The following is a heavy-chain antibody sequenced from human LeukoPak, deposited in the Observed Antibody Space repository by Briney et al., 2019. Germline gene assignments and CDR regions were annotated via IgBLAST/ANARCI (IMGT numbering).Heavy chain of an antibody. CDR2: IYYSGST. V-gene: IGHV4-59*01. CDR1: GGSISSYY. D-gene: IGHD2-2*01. CDR3: ARAVVVPAGGWFDP. Sequence: PSETLSLTCTVSGGSISSYYWSWIRQPPGKGLEWIGYIYYSGSTNYNPSLKSRVTISVDTSKNQFSLKLSSVTAADTAVYYCARAVVVPAGGWFDPWGQGTLVTVSS. J-gene: IGHJ5*02.